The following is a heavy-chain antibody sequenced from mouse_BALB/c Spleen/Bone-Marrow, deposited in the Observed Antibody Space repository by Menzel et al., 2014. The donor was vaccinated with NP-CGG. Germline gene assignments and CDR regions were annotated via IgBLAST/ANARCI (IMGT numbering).Heavy chain of an antibody. V-gene: IGHV1-69*01. CDR1: GYTFTDNW. CDR2: IDTSDSYT. CDR3: ARGGHDFSLDY. J-gene: IGHJ4*01. Sequence: VKLVESGAELGMPGASVKMSCKASGYTFTDNWIYWVKQRPGQGLEWIGAIDTSDSYTNYNQKFMGKASLTVDASSSTAYMQASSLTSDDSAVYYCARGGHDFSLDYWGQGTSVTVSS. D-gene: IGHD2-4*01.